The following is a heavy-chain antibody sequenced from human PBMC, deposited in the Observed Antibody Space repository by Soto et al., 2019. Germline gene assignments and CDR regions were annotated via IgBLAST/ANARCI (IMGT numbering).Heavy chain of an antibody. CDR1: GGSISSYY. CDR2: IYYSGST. V-gene: IGHV4-59*01. Sequence: TSETLSLTCTVSGGSISSYYWSWIRQPPGKGLEWIGYIYYSGSTNYNPSLKSRVTISVDTSKNQFSLKLSSVTAADTAVFYCARAPRGNYGYPSYFDYWGQGTLVTVSS. D-gene: IGHD3-10*01. CDR3: ARAPRGNYGYPSYFDY. J-gene: IGHJ4*02.